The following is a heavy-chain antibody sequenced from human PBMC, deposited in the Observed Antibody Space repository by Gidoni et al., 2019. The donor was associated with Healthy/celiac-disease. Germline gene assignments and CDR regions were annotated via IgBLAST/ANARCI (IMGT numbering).Heavy chain of an antibody. V-gene: IGHV3-30*18. J-gene: IGHJ4*02. D-gene: IGHD3-22*01. CDR2: ISYDGSNK. CDR1: GFTFSSYG. CDR3: AKALYYYDSSGYYVRGEVDY. Sequence: QVQLVESGGGVVQPGRSLRLSCAASGFTFSSYGMHWVRQAPGKGLEWVAVISYDGSNKYYADSVKGRFTISRDNSKNTLYLQMNSLRAEDTAVYYCAKALYYYDSSGYYVRGEVDYWGQGTLVTVSS.